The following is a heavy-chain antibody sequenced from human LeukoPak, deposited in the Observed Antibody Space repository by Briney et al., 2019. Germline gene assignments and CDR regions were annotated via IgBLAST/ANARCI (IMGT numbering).Heavy chain of an antibody. Sequence: ASLKVSCKASGYTFTDYYIIWMRQAPGRGLEYMGWINPNSGATRNGQNFQGRITMTRDTSVSTAYMDLGTLSSDDAAIYFCARGSAVACSSTSCHAPLDYWGQGTLVTVSS. CDR2: INPNSGAT. CDR1: GYTFTDYY. CDR3: ARGSAVACSSTSCHAPLDY. V-gene: IGHV1-2*02. D-gene: IGHD2-2*01. J-gene: IGHJ4*02.